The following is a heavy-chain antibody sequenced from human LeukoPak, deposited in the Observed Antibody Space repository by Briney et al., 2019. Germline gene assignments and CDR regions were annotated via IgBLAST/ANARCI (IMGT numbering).Heavy chain of an antibody. V-gene: IGHV3-23*01. CDR2: ITVSGDGS. J-gene: IGHJ4*02. D-gene: IGHD6-13*01. CDR1: GFTFSSYG. Sequence: GGSLRLSCAASGFTFSSYGMSWVRQAPGKGLEWVSSITVSGDGSTYVDSVKGRFTISRDNAKNSLYLQMNSLRDEDTAVYYCARKGWGSSSWFYDYWGQGTLVTVSS. CDR3: ARKGWGSSSWFYDY.